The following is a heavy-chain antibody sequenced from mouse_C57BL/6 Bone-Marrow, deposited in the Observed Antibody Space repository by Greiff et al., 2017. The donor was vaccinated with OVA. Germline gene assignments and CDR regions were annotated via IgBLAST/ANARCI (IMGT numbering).Heavy chain of an antibody. D-gene: IGHD2-2*01. J-gene: IGHJ3*01. CDR2: INPNNGGT. Sequence: VQLKESGPELVKPGASVKIPCKASGYAFTDYNMDWVKQSHGKSLEWIGDINPNNGGTIYNQKFKGKATLTVDKSSSTAYMELRSLTSEDTAVYYCARPGMVTTEAWFAYWGQGTLVTVSA. CDR3: ARPGMVTTEAWFAY. V-gene: IGHV1-18*01. CDR1: GYAFTDYN.